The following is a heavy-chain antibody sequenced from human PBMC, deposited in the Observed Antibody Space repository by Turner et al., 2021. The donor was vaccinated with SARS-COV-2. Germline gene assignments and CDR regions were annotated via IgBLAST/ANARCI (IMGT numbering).Heavy chain of an antibody. CDR2: FDPEDGET. Sequence: QVQLVQSGAEVKKPGASLKVSCKVSGYSLPELSMHWVRQAPGKVLEWRGGFDPEDGETIYEEKFQGKVTMTEDTSTDTTYMGLSSLRSEDTAVYYCATGVAVAGTPSDYYYYGMDVWGQGTTVTVSS. J-gene: IGHJ6*02. D-gene: IGHD6-19*01. CDR3: ATGVAVAGTPSDYYYYGMDV. CDR1: GYSLPELS. V-gene: IGHV1-24*01.